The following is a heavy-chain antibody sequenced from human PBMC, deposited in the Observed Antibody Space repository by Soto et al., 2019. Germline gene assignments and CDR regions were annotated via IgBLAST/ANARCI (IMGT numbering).Heavy chain of an antibody. V-gene: IGHV2-5*01. CDR3: ANKLRYLDTLDV. Sequence: QITLEESAPTLVRPTQNLTLSCIFSGFSLSTGGVAVGWIRQPPGKALEWLALIYWNDDKLYSPSLKTRLTVTKDTSKNQVVLTMTNVDPVDTATYYCANKLRYLDTLDVWGRGTTVTVSS. D-gene: IGHD3-9*01. J-gene: IGHJ6*01. CDR1: GFSLSTGGVA. CDR2: IYWNDDK.